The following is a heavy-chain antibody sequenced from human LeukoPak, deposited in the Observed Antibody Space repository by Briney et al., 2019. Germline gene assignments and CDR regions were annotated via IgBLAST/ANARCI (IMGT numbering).Heavy chain of an antibody. J-gene: IGHJ4*02. D-gene: IGHD3-3*01. Sequence: SGTLSLTCTVSGGSISSYYWSWIRQPPGKGLEWIGYIYYSGSTNYNPSLKRRVTISVDTSKNQSSLQLSSRTAEDTAVYYCARLAIFGVVRSFDYWGQGTLVTVSS. V-gene: IGHV4-59*08. CDR1: GGSISSYY. CDR3: ARLAIFGVVRSFDY. CDR2: IYYSGST.